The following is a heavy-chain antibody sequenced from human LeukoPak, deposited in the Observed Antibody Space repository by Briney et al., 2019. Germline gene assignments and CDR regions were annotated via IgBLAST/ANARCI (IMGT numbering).Heavy chain of an antibody. D-gene: IGHD2-2*01. CDR1: GFTFSSYA. CDR2: ISGSGGST. V-gene: IGHV3-23*01. J-gene: IGHJ4*02. Sequence: GGSLRLSCEASGFTFSSYAMSWVRQVPGKGLEWVSAISGSGGSTYYADSVKGRFTISRDNSKNTLYLQMNSLRAEDTAVYYCAKEVGYCTRTSCHDVAAAAPFDYWGQGTLVTVSS. CDR3: AKEVGYCTRTSCHDVAAAAPFDY.